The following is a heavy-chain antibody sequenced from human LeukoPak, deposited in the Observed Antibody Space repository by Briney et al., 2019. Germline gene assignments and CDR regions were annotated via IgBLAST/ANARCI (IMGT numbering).Heavy chain of an antibody. CDR2: IYPGDSDT. V-gene: IGHV5-51*01. CDR3: ARREPPLGRRNWFDP. D-gene: IGHD1-14*01. J-gene: IGHJ5*02. Sequence: GESLKISCKGSGYSFTSYWIGWVRQMPGKGLEWMGIIYPGDSDTRYSPSFQGQVTISADKSISTAYLQWSSLKASDTAMYYCARREPPLGRRNWFDPWGQGTLVTVSS. CDR1: GYSFTSYW.